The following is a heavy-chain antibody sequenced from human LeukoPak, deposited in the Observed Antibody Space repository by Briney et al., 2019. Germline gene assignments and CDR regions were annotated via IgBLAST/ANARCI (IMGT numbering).Heavy chain of an antibody. J-gene: IGHJ4*02. CDR1: GGTFSSYT. D-gene: IGHD2-21*01. CDR3: ATIDDIVVGDNTLDY. V-gene: IGHV1-69*02. Sequence: SVKVSCKASGGTFSSYTISWVRQAPGQGLEWMGRIIPILGIANYAQKFQGRVTITADKSTSTAYMELSSLRSEDTAVYYCATIDDIVVGDNTLDYWGQGTLVTVSS. CDR2: IIPILGIA.